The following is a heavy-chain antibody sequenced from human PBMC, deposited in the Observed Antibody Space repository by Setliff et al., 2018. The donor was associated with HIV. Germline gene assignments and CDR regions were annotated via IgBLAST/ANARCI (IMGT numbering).Heavy chain of an antibody. CDR1: GGSISNDY. Sequence: SETLSLTCTVSGGSISNDYWGWVRQPPGKGLEWIGFVYLSGSITYNPSLKSRVTISIDRSKNEFSLKLSSVTAADTALYYRARDRDYGGNRDAFDIWGQGIMVTVSS. V-gene: IGHV4-59*01. D-gene: IGHD4-17*01. J-gene: IGHJ3*02. CDR3: ARDRDYGGNRDAFDI. CDR2: VYLSGSI.